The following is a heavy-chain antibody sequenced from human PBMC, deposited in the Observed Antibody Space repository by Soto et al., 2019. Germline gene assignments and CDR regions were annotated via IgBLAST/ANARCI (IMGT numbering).Heavy chain of an antibody. Sequence: QITLNESGPTQVKPRQTLTLTCTFSGFSLTTSGVGVGWIRQSPGKAPEWLALIYWDDDNRYSPSLKSRLTITKDTSYNQVVLTMTDLDPADTATYSCAHRVLRTVFGLVTTTAIYFDFWGQGTPVAVSS. CDR3: AHRVLRTVFGLVTTTAIYFDF. V-gene: IGHV2-5*02. CDR2: IYWDDDN. D-gene: IGHD3-3*01. J-gene: IGHJ4*02. CDR1: GFSLTTSGVG.